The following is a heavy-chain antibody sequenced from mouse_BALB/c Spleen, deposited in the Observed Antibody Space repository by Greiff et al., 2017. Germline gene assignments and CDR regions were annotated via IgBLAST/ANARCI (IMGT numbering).Heavy chain of an antibody. Sequence: EVKLMESGGGLVQPGGSMKLSCVASGFTFSNYWMNWVRQSPEKGLEWVAEIRLKSNNYATHYAESVKGRFTISRDDSKSSVYLQMNKLRAEDTGIYYCTRGSSPLLLAMDYWGQGTSVTVSS. CDR3: TRGSSPLLLAMDY. CDR2: IRLKSNNYAT. V-gene: IGHV6-6*02. J-gene: IGHJ4*01. CDR1: GFTFSNYW. D-gene: IGHD1-1*01.